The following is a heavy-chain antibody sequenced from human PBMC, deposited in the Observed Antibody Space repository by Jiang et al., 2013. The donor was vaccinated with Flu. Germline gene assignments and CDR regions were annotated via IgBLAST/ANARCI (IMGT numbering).Heavy chain of an antibody. CDR3: ARAVTCGGDCYFFDF. CDR2: IIPMVGPV. V-gene: IGHV1-69*08. Sequence: SGAEVKKPGSSVRVSCKASGGIFNSQSISWVRQAPGQGLEGMGRIIPMVGPVNYAQKFQDRLTITADKSANTLYMELSSLRGEDTAVYYCARAVTCGGDCYFFDFWGQGTLVTVAS. CDR1: GGIFNSQS. J-gene: IGHJ4*02. D-gene: IGHD2-21*02.